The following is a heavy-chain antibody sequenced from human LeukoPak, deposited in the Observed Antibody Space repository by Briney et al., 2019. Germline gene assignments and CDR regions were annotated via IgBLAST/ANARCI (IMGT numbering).Heavy chain of an antibody. CDR3: AKDYCTGTNCYGDY. Sequence: PGGSLTLSCAASGFTFSNYAMTWVRQAPGKGLEWVSAVSAGGGDTYYADSVKGRFTISRDNSKSTLYLQMNSLRAEDTAVYYCAKDYCTGTNCYGDYWGQGTLVTVSS. D-gene: IGHD2-2*01. CDR1: GFTFSNYA. J-gene: IGHJ4*02. CDR2: VSAGGGDT. V-gene: IGHV3-23*01.